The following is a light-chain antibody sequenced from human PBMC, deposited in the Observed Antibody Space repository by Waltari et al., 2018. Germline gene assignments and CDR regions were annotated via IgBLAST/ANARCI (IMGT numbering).Light chain of an antibody. CDR1: SSDVATYKY. CDR3: ASYSSISSYVV. CDR2: DVN. V-gene: IGLV2-14*03. Sequence: QSALTQPASVSGSPGQSITIPCPGTSSDVATYKYVSWYQHRPGTAPKVIIYDVNKRPSGVSNRFSGSKSGNTASLTISGLQAEDEANYSCASYSSISSYVVFGGGTKLTVL. J-gene: IGLJ2*01.